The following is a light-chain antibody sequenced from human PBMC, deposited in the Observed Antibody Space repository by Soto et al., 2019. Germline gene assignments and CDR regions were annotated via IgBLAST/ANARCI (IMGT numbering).Light chain of an antibody. CDR3: QHYNGLPLT. J-gene: IGKJ5*01. Sequence: DIRVTQSPSSLSASVGDRVTITCHASQDILNYLNWYQQKPGKAPKLLIYDASTLNTGVPSRCSGTGYGTDFSFTISSLQPEDVATYYCQHYNGLPLTFGQGTRLELK. CDR2: DAS. CDR1: QDILNY. V-gene: IGKV1-33*01.